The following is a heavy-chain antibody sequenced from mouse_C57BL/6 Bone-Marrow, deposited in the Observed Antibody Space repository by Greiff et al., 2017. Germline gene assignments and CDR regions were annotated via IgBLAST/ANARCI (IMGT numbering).Heavy chain of an antibody. Sequence: QVQLQQPGTELVKPGASVKLSCKASGYTFTSYWMHWVKQRPGQGLEWIGNINPSNGGTNYNEKFKSKATLTVDKSSSTAYMQRSSLTSEDSAVYYCARERYYDYGYYFDYWGQGTTLTVSS. D-gene: IGHD2-4*01. V-gene: IGHV1-53*01. J-gene: IGHJ2*01. CDR2: INPSNGGT. CDR1: GYTFTSYW. CDR3: ARERYYDYGYYFDY.